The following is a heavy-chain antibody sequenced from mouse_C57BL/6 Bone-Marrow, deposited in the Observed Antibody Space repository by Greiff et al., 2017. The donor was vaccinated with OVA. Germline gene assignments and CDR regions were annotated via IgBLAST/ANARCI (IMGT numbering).Heavy chain of an antibody. CDR2: IYPGSGST. J-gene: IGHJ3*01. CDR3: ARRGYDYEAWFAY. CDR1: GYTFTSYW. Sequence: QVQLQQPGAELVKPGASVKMSCKASGYTFTSYWITWVKQRPGQGLEWIGDIYPGSGSTNYNEKFKSKATLTVDTSSSTAYMQLSSLTSEDSAVCYCARRGYDYEAWFAYWGQGTLVTVSA. V-gene: IGHV1-55*01. D-gene: IGHD2-4*01.